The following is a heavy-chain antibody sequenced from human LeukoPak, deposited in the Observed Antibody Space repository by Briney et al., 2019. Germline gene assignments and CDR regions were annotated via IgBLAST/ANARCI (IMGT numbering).Heavy chain of an antibody. CDR2: INSDGGST. CDR1: GFTFSSYW. D-gene: IGHD5-24*01. Sequence: PGGPLRLSCTASGFTFSSYWMHWVRQAPGKGLVWVSRINSDGGSTSYADSVKGRFTISRDNAKNTLYLQMNSLRAEDTAVYYRARRIQGMAPYYFDYWGQGTLVTVSS. CDR3: ARRIQGMAPYYFDY. J-gene: IGHJ4*02. V-gene: IGHV3-74*01.